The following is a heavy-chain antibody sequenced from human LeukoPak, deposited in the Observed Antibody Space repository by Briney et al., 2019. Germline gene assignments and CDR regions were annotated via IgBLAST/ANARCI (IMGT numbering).Heavy chain of an antibody. CDR2: ISGSGGST. CDR1: GFTFSSYA. Sequence: GGSLRLSCAASGFTFSSYAMSWVRQAPGKGLEWVSAISGSGGSTYYADSVKGRFTISRDNPKNTLYLQMNSLRAEDTAVYYRAKRFGAAGYYFDYWGQGTLVTVSS. D-gene: IGHD3-10*01. V-gene: IGHV3-23*01. J-gene: IGHJ4*02. CDR3: AKRFGAAGYYFDY.